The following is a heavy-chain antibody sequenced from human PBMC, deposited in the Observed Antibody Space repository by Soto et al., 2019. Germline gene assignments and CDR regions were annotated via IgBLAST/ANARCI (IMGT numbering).Heavy chain of an antibody. Sequence: EVQLLESGGGLVQPGGSLRLSCAASGFTFSSYAMSWVRQAPGKGLEWVSAISGSGGSTYYADSVKGRFTISRDNSKNTLYLQRNSLRAEDTAVYYCAKRSEYCSGGSCYFDYWGQGTLVTVSS. V-gene: IGHV3-23*01. CDR2: ISGSGGST. D-gene: IGHD2-15*01. J-gene: IGHJ4*02. CDR3: AKRSEYCSGGSCYFDY. CDR1: GFTFSSYA.